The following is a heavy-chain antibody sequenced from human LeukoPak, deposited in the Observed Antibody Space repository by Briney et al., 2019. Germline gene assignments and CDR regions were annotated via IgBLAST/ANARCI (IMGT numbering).Heavy chain of an antibody. J-gene: IGHJ4*02. CDR3: AREALVPARSFDS. D-gene: IGHD2-2*01. Sequence: SETLSLTCAVCGGSFSGYYWSWIRQPPGKGLEWIGYIYYSGSTYYNPSLKSRVTISVDTSKNQFSLKLSSVTAADTAVYYCAREALVPARSFDSWGQGTLVTVSS. V-gene: IGHV4-30-4*08. CDR2: IYYSGST. CDR1: GGSFSGYY.